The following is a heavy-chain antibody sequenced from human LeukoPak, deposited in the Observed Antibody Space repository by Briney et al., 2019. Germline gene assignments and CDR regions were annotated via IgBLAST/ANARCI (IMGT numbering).Heavy chain of an antibody. Sequence: GESLKISCKGSGYSFTSYWIGWVRQMPGKGLEWMGVIYPGDSDIRYSPSFQGQVTISADKSISTAYLQWSSLKASNTAMYFCARRSGYSSGWYRFWGQGTLVTVSS. J-gene: IGHJ4*02. CDR2: IYPGDSDI. V-gene: IGHV5-51*01. D-gene: IGHD6-19*01. CDR3: ARRSGYSSGWYRF. CDR1: GYSFTSYW.